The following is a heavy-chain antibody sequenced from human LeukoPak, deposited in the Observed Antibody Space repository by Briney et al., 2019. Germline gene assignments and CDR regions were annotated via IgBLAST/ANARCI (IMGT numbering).Heavy chain of an antibody. V-gene: IGHV4-34*01. J-gene: IGHJ6*03. D-gene: IGHD6-13*01. CDR2: INHSGST. Sequence: SETLSLTCAVYGGSFSGYYWSWIRQPPGKGLEWIGEINHSGSTNYNPSLKSRVTISVDTSKNQFSLKLSSVTAADTAVYYCARTGPCSRFYYHYYMDVWGKGTTVTVSS. CDR1: GGSFSGYY. CDR3: ARTGPCSRFYYHYYMDV.